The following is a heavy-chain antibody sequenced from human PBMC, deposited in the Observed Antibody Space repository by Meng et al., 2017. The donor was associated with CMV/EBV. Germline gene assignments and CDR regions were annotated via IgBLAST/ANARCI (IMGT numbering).Heavy chain of an antibody. CDR3: ARGVQYYDFWSGFPGGPYAFDI. D-gene: IGHD3-3*01. J-gene: IGHJ3*02. CDR2: IYHSGST. CDR1: GYSISSGYY. V-gene: IGHV4-38-2*02. Sequence: ESLKISCTVSGYSISSGYYWGWIRQPPGKGLEWIGSIYHSGSTYYNPSLKSRVTISVDTSKNQFSLKLSSVTAADTAVYYCARGVQYYDFWSGFPGGPYAFDIWGQGTMVTVSS.